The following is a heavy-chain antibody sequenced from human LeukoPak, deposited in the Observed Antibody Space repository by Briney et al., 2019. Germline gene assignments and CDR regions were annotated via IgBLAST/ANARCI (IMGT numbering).Heavy chain of an antibody. Sequence: ASVKVSCKASGYTFTSYGISWVRQPPGQGLEWMGWISAYNGNTNYAQQLQGRVTMTTDTSTSTAYRELRSRRSADTAVNYCARDLWIAVSSFDYWGQGTLVPVSS. CDR1: GYTFTSYG. D-gene: IGHD6-19*01. V-gene: IGHV1-18*01. CDR3: ARDLWIAVSSFDY. J-gene: IGHJ4*02. CDR2: ISAYNGNT.